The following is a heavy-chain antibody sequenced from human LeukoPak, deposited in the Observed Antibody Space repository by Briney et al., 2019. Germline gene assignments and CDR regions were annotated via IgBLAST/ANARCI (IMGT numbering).Heavy chain of an antibody. V-gene: IGHV3-23*01. CDR2: ISGSGGST. Sequence: GGSLRLSCAASGFTFSSYAMSWVRQAPGKGLEWVSAISGSGGSTYYADSVKGRFTISRDNSKNTLYLQMNSLRAVDTAVYYCAKAVTMIVVVTIDYWGQGTLVTVSS. CDR3: AKAVTMIVVVTIDY. J-gene: IGHJ4*02. D-gene: IGHD3-22*01. CDR1: GFTFSSYA.